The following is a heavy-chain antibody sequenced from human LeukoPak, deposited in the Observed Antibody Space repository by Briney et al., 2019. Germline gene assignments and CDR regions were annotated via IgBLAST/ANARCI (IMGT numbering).Heavy chain of an antibody. D-gene: IGHD3-22*01. CDR3: TTDTYYYDSSAKGPIDY. CDR1: GFTFSNAW. CDR2: IKSKTDGGTT. V-gene: IGHV3-15*01. J-gene: IGHJ4*02. Sequence: PGGSLRLSCAASGFTFSNAWMNWVRQAPGKGLEWVGRIKSKTDGGTTDYAAPVKGRFTISRDDSKNTLYLQMNSLKTEDTAVYYCTTDTYYYDSSAKGPIDYWGQGTLVTVSS.